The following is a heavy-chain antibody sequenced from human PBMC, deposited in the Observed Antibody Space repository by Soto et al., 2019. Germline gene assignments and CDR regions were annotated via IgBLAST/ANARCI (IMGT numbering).Heavy chain of an antibody. CDR2: ISGSGGST. Sequence: HPGGSLRLSCAASGFTFSSYAMSWVRQAPGKGLEWVSAISGSGGSTYYADSVKGRFTISRDNSKNTLYLQMNSLRAEDTAVYYCAKANYDILTGNLYYMDVWGKGTTVTVSS. CDR1: GFTFSSYA. J-gene: IGHJ6*03. V-gene: IGHV3-23*01. D-gene: IGHD3-9*01. CDR3: AKANYDILTGNLYYMDV.